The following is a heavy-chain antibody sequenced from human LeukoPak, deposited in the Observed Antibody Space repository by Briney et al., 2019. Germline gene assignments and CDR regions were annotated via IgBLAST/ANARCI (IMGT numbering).Heavy chain of an antibody. CDR3: ARAAVSASSVGSSAGFDY. V-gene: IGHV1-18*01. CDR2: ISAYNGNT. D-gene: IGHD6-6*01. J-gene: IGHJ4*02. CDR1: GYKFISYG. Sequence: ASVKVSCKASGYKFISYGFSWVRQAPGQGLEWMGWISAYNGNTNYAQKLQGRVTMTTDTSTSTAYMELRSLRSDDTAVYYCARAAVSASSVGSSAGFDYWGQGTLVTVSS.